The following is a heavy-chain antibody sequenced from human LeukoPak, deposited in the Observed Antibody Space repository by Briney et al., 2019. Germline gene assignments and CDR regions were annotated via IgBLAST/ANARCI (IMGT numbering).Heavy chain of an antibody. D-gene: IGHD2-2*01. CDR2: INHSGST. CDR3: ARGPCYPRRSSSTSCYYLL. J-gene: IGHJ4*02. CDR1: GGSFSGYY. V-gene: IGHV4-34*01. Sequence: SETLSLTCAVYGGSFSGYYWSWIRQPPGKGLEWIGEINHSGSTNYNPSLKSRVTISVDTSRNQFSLKLSSVTAADTAVYYCARGPCYPRRSSSTSCYYLLWGQGTLVTVSS.